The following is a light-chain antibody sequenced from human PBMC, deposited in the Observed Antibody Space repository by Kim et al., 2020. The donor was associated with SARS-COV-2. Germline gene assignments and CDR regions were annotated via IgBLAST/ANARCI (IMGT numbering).Light chain of an antibody. CDR3: CSYAGSSTLI. CDR1: ISDVGSYNL. Sequence: QSALTQPASVSGSPGQSITISCTGTISDVGSYNLVSWYQRHPGKAPKLMIYEVAKRPSGVSNRFSGSKSGNTASLTISGLQAEDEADYFCCSYAGSSTLIFGGGTQLTVL. V-gene: IGLV2-23*02. J-gene: IGLJ2*01. CDR2: EVA.